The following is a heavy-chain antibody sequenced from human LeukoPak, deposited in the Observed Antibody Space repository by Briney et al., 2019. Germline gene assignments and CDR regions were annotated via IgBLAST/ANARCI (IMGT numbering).Heavy chain of an antibody. D-gene: IGHD3-22*01. CDR1: GYTFTGYY. V-gene: IGHV1-2*04. CDR2: INPNSGGT. Sequence: GASVKVSCKASGYTFTGYYMHWVRQAPGQGLEWMGWINPNSGGTNYAQKFQGWVTMTRDTSISTAYMELSRLRSEDTAVYYCAREYYYDSSGYYEPAGYWGQGTLVTVSS. CDR3: AREYYYDSSGYYEPAGY. J-gene: IGHJ4*02.